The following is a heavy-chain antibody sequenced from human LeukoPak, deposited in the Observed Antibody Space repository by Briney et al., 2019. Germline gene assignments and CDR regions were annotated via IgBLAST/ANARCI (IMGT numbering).Heavy chain of an antibody. D-gene: IGHD6-19*01. V-gene: IGHV4-59*01. CDR3: ASIMSGWDHYFDY. Sequence: SETLSLTCTVSGGSISSYYWSWIRQPPGKGLEWIGYIYYSGSTNYNPSIKSRVTISVDTSKNQFSLKLSSVTAADTAVYYCASIMSGWDHYFDYWGQGTLVTVSS. CDR1: GGSISSYY. J-gene: IGHJ4*02. CDR2: IYYSGST.